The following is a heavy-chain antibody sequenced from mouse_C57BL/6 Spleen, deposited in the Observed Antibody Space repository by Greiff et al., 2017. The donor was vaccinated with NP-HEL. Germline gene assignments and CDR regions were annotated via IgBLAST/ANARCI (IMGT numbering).Heavy chain of an antibody. Sequence: EVKVEESGGGLVKPGGSLKLSCAASGFTFSSYAMSWVRQTPEKRLEWVATISDGGSYTYYPDNVKGRFTISRDNAKNNLYLQMSHLKSEDTAMYYCASQAPNWDYFDYWGQGTTLTVSS. CDR2: ISDGGSYT. D-gene: IGHD4-1*01. J-gene: IGHJ2*01. V-gene: IGHV5-4*03. CDR3: ASQAPNWDYFDY. CDR1: GFTFSSYA.